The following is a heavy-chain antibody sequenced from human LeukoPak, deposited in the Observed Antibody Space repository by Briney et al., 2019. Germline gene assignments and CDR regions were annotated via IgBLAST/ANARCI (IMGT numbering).Heavy chain of an antibody. CDR1: GGSISSGSYY. CDR3: ARDGGYYYGSGFYDP. V-gene: IGHV4-61*02. CDR2: IYTSGST. Sequence: SQTLSLTCTVSGGSISSGSYYWSWLRQPAGKGLEWIGRIYTSGSTYYNPSLKSRVTISVDTSKNQFSLKLTSVTAADTAVYYCARDGGYYYGSGFYDPWGQGTQVTVSS. J-gene: IGHJ5*02. D-gene: IGHD3-10*01.